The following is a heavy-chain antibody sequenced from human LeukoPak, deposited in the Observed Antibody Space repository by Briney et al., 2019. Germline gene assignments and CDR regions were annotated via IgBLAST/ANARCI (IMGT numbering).Heavy chain of an antibody. CDR2: INQGGSDK. V-gene: IGHV3-7*01. CDR1: GFTFSGHL. J-gene: IGHJ4*02. D-gene: IGHD1-14*01. Sequence: GGSLRLSCAASGFTFSGHLMSWVRQAPGKGLEWVANINQGGSDKYYVDSVKGRFTISRDNANNLLYLQMNSLRGEDTAVYYCTRDRSRAEDDWGQGTLVTVFS. CDR3: TRDRSRAEDD.